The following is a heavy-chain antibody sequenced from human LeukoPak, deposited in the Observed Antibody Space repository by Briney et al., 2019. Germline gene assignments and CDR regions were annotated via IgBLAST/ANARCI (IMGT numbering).Heavy chain of an antibody. CDR1: GYTFTSYD. J-gene: IGHJ5*02. D-gene: IGHD2-15*01. CDR3: ARGRDLRVYIVVVVAAHNWLDP. Sequence: ASVKVSCKASGYTFTSYDINWVRQATGQGLEWMGWMNPNSGNTGYAQKFQGRVTMTRNTSISTAYMELSSLRSEDTAVYYCARGRDLRVYIVVVVAAHNWLDPWGQGTLVTVSS. CDR2: MNPNSGNT. V-gene: IGHV1-8*01.